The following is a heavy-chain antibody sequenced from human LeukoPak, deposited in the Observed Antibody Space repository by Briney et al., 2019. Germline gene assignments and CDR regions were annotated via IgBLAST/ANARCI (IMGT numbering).Heavy chain of an antibody. V-gene: IGHV3-30*18. Sequence: GGSLRLSCAASGFTFSSYGMHWVRQAPGKGLEWVAVISYDGSNKYYADSVKGRFTISRDNSKNTLYLQMNSLRAEDTAVYYCAKDQNGGSYAMPFDYWGQGTLVTVSS. CDR2: ISYDGSNK. CDR3: AKDQNGGSYAMPFDY. CDR1: GFTFSSYG. D-gene: IGHD1-26*01. J-gene: IGHJ4*02.